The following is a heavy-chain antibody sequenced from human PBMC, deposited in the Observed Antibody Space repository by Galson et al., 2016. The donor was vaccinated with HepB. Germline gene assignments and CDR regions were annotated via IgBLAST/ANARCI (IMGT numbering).Heavy chain of an antibody. J-gene: IGHJ4*02. CDR2: IYYSGDT. D-gene: IGHD1-26*01. V-gene: IGHV4-59*01. CDR3: AGGGRGSYYGIVDF. Sequence: SETLSLTCTLSGGSISNYHWSWIRQPPEKGLEWIGYIYYSGDTNYNPPLESRVTISVDTSKNQFSLRLSSVTAADTAVYYCAGGGRGSYYGIVDFWGQGTLVTVSS. CDR1: GGSISNYH.